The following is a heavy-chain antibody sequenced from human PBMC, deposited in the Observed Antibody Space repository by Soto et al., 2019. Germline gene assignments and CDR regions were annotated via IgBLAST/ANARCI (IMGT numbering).Heavy chain of an antibody. D-gene: IGHD2-2*01. Sequence: GASVKVSCKASGGTFSSYTISWVRQAPGQGLEWMGRIIPILGIANYAQKFQGRVTITADKSTSTAYMELSSLRSEDTAVYYCARDSEKIVVVPAASAFDIRGQGTMVTVS. CDR3: ARDSEKIVVVPAASAFDI. J-gene: IGHJ3*02. CDR1: GGTFSSYT. V-gene: IGHV1-69*04. CDR2: IIPILGIA.